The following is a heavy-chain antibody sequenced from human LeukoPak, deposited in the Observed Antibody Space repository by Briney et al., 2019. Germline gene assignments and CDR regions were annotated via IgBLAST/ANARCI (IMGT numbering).Heavy chain of an antibody. CDR1: GGSISSFF. CDR3: ARFSNYNWFDP. D-gene: IGHD4-11*01. V-gene: IGHV4-59*01. Sequence: PSETLSLTCTVSGGSISSFFWSWIRQPPGKGLEWIGYVYYSGSTNYNPSLKSRVTMSVDTSKNQFSQKLNSVTAADTAVYFCARFSNYNWFDPWGQGTLVTVSS. J-gene: IGHJ5*02. CDR2: VYYSGST.